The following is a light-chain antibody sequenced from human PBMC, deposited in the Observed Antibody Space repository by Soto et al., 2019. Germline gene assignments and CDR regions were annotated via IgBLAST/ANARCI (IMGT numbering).Light chain of an antibody. CDR1: QAISSF. CDR2: AAS. V-gene: IGKV1-9*01. J-gene: IGKJ4*01. Sequence: DIQLTQSPSFLSASVGDRVTIPCRASQAISSFLAWYQQKPGKAPKLLIYAASTLQSGVPSRFSGSGSGTEFTLTINGLQPEDFATYYCPQLQSYPPTFGGGTKVEIK. CDR3: PQLQSYPPT.